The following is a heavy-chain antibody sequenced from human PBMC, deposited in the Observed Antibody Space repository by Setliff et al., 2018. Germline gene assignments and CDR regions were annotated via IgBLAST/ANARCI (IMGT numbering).Heavy chain of an antibody. D-gene: IGHD2-2*01. CDR2: LHPNGITT. Sequence: HGESLKISCVTSGFTLSRFWMHWVRQVPGKGLVWVSRLHPNGITTRYADSVKGRFTIYRDMAENTLYLQMNSLRAEDTAVYYCARSPRPPTSLDYVDVWGDGTMVTVSS. J-gene: IGHJ6*03. V-gene: IGHV3-74*01. CDR3: ARSPRPPTSLDYVDV. CDR1: GFTLSRFW.